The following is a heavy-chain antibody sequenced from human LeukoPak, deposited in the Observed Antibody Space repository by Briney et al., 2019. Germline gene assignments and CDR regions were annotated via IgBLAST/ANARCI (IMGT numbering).Heavy chain of an antibody. V-gene: IGHV4-38-2*02. CDR1: GYSISSGYY. CDR2: IHHSGST. D-gene: IGHD2-8*01. CDR3: EVYAIHDAFDI. J-gene: IGHJ3*02. Sequence: SETLSLTCTVSGYSISSGYYWGWIRQPPGKGLEWIGSIHHSGSTYYNPSLKSRVTISVDTSKNQFSLKLSSVTAADTAVYYCEVYAIHDAFDIWGQGTMVTVSS.